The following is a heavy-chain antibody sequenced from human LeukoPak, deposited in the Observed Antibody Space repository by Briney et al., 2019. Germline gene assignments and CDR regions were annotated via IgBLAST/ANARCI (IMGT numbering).Heavy chain of an antibody. CDR1: GSTFSSYA. Sequence: SVKVSCKASGSTFSSYAISWVRQAPGQGLEWMGGIIPIFGTANYAQKFQGRVTITADKSTSTAYMELSSLRSEDTAVYYCARGGMVYAQSHVYYFDYWGQGTLVTVSS. CDR3: ARGGMVYAQSHVYYFDY. J-gene: IGHJ4*02. D-gene: IGHD2-8*01. V-gene: IGHV1-69*06. CDR2: IIPIFGTA.